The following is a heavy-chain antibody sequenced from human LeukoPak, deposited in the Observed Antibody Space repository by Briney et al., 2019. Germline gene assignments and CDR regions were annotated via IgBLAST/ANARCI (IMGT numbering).Heavy chain of an antibody. Sequence: ASVKVSCKASGYTFTSYGISWVRQAPGQGLEWMGWISAYNGNTNYAQKLQGRVTMTTDTSTSTAYMELRSLRSDDTAVYYCARVEGSSSWYLRWYFDLWGRGTLVTVSS. V-gene: IGHV1-18*01. D-gene: IGHD6-13*01. J-gene: IGHJ2*01. CDR2: ISAYNGNT. CDR1: GYTFTSYG. CDR3: ARVEGSSSWYLRWYFDL.